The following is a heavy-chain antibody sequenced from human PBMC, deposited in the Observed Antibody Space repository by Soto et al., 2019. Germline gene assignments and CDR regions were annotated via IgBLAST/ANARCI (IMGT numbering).Heavy chain of an antibody. CDR1: SGSISSSNW. CDR3: ARTMGLRYFDWSKDQRFENEGAFDI. D-gene: IGHD3-9*01. J-gene: IGHJ3*02. CDR2: IYHSGST. V-gene: IGHV4-4*02. Sequence: QVQLQESGPGLVKPSGTLSLTCAVSSGSISSSNWWSWVRQPPGKGLEWIGEIYHSGSTNYNPSLKSRVTISVDKSKNQFSLKLSSVTAADTAVYYCARTMGLRYFDWSKDQRFENEGAFDIWGQGTMVTVSS.